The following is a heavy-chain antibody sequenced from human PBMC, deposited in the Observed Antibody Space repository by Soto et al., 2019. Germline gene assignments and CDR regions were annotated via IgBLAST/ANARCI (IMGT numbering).Heavy chain of an antibody. J-gene: IGHJ4*02. CDR1: GGSISSSSYY. D-gene: IGHD3-22*01. Sequence: QLQLQESGPGLVKPSETLSLTCTVSGGSISSSSYYWDWIRQPPGKGLEWIGSIYYSGSTYYNPSLKSRVTISVDTSKNQFSLKLSSVTAADTAVYYCARLPSSGHPRFDYWGQGTLVTVSS. CDR2: IYYSGST. CDR3: ARLPSSGHPRFDY. V-gene: IGHV4-39*01.